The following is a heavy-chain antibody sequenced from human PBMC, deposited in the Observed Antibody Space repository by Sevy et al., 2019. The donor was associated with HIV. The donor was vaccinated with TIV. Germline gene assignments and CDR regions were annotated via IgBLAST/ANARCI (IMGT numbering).Heavy chain of an antibody. CDR2: ISGSGGST. J-gene: IGHJ4*02. Sequence: GGSLRLSCAASGFTFSSYAMSWVRQAPGKGLEWVSAISGSGGSTYYTDSVKGRFTISRDNSKNTLYLQMNSLRAEDTAVYYCAKDSGEWLLRTYYFDYWGQGTLVTVSS. CDR1: GFTFSSYA. CDR3: AKDSGEWLLRTYYFDY. V-gene: IGHV3-23*01. D-gene: IGHD3-3*01.